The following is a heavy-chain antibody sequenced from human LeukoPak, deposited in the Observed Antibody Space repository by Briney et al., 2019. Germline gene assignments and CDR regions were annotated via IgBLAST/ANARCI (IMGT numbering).Heavy chain of an antibody. CDR3: ATETNGRHYDY. Sequence: GGSLRLSCAASGFTFSSYAMSWVRQAPSKGLEWVSAIGPTGSDRYHADSIKGRFTISRDNANNFLYLQMNSLRAEDTAVYYCATETNGRHYDYWGQGTLLTVSS. CDR2: IGPTGSDR. J-gene: IGHJ4*02. D-gene: IGHD1-14*01. V-gene: IGHV3-23*01. CDR1: GFTFSSYA.